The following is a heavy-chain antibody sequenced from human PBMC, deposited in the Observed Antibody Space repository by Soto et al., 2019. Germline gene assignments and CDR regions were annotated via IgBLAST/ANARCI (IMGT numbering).Heavy chain of an antibody. CDR2: IIPIFRTT. Sequence: HVQLVQSGAEVKKPGSSVKVSCKASGDTFSNYAISWVRQAPGQGLEWMGGIIPIFRTTDYAQNFQGRVTITADESTSTAYMELSSLRSEDTAVYFCAGDMIPAAPAYKYYAMDVWGQGTPVTVSS. J-gene: IGHJ6*02. CDR1: GDTFSNYA. D-gene: IGHD2-2*01. CDR3: AGDMIPAAPAYKYYAMDV. V-gene: IGHV1-69*01.